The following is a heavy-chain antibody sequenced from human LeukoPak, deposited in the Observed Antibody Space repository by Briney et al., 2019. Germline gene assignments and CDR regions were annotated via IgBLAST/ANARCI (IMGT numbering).Heavy chain of an antibody. V-gene: IGHV6-1*01. CDR1: GDSVSINSAA. CDR2: TYQRSKWYN. Sequence: SQTLSLTCAISGDSVSINSAAWNWIRQSPSRGLEWLGRTYQRSKWYNDYAVSVKSRITINPDISKNQFSLQLNSVTPEDTAVYYCARSPSPYSSGWYFDFWGQGTLVTVSS. J-gene: IGHJ4*02. CDR3: ARSPSPYSSGWYFDF. D-gene: IGHD6-19*01.